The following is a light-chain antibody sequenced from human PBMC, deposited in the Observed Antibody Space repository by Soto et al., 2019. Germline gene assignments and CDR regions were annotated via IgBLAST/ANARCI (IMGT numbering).Light chain of an antibody. CDR2: GAS. Sequence: EIVLTQSPATLSVSPGERVILSCRASQSVDISLAWYQQKPGQAPRPLIYGASTRATGIPARFSGSGSGTEFTLTISSLRSEDFAIYYCQQYNKGPVTFGQGTKVDIK. CDR3: QQYNKGPVT. J-gene: IGKJ1*01. V-gene: IGKV3-15*01. CDR1: QSVDIS.